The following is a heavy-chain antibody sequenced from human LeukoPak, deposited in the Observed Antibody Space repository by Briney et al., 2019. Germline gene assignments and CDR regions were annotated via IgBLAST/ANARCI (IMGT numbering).Heavy chain of an antibody. CDR1: GLTFSSSW. CDR2: INPDGNKK. D-gene: IGHD1-26*01. Sequence: GGSLRLSCAVSGLTFSSSWMDWVRQAPGKGLEWVASINPDGNKKYSADSVKGRFTISRDNAENSLYLQMNSLRAEDTAVYYCASTPLGVSGAFDIWGQGTMVTVSS. V-gene: IGHV3-7*01. J-gene: IGHJ3*02. CDR3: ASTPLGVSGAFDI.